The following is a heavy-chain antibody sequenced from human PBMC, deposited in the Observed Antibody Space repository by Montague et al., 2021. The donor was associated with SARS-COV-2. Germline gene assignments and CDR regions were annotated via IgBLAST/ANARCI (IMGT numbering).Heavy chain of an antibody. CDR3: ARLDRDITISGVFSGYFDL. J-gene: IGHJ2*01. V-gene: IGHV4-39*01. CDR2: IYYSGST. D-gene: IGHD3-3*01. CDR1: GGSISSSYY. Sequence: SETLSLTCIVSGGSISSSYYWGWIRQPPGKGLEWIGSIYYSGSTYYNPSLKRRVTISVDTSKNQSSLKLSSVTAAATAVYYCARLDRDITISGVFSGYFDLWGRGTPVTVSS.